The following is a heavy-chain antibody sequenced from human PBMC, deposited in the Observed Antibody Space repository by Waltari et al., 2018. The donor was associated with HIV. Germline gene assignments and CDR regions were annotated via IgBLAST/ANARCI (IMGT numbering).Heavy chain of an antibody. D-gene: IGHD3-3*01. Sequence: ETLSLTCTVSGGSISTYYWSWIRQPPGKGLEWIGYIYYSGSTNYNPSLKSRVTISVDTSKNQFSLKLSSVTAADTAVYYCAREGDFWGGRSYYYYGMDVWGQGTTVTVSS. CDR3: AREGDFWGGRSYYYYGMDV. J-gene: IGHJ6*02. CDR1: GGSISTYY. V-gene: IGHV4-59*01. CDR2: IYYSGST.